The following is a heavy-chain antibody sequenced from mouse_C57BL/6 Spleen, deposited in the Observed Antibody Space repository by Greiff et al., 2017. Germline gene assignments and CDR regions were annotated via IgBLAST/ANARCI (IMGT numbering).Heavy chain of an antibody. CDR3: ARGGYYEYYAMDY. V-gene: IGHV1-82*01. CDR1: GYAFSSSW. Sequence: VQLQQSGPELVKPGASVKISCKASGYAFSSSWMNWVKQRPGKGLEWIGRIYPGDGDTNYNGKFKGTATLTADKSSSTTYMRLISLTSEDSAVYFCARGGYYEYYAMDYWGQGASVTVSS. J-gene: IGHJ4*01. D-gene: IGHD2-4*01. CDR2: IYPGDGDT.